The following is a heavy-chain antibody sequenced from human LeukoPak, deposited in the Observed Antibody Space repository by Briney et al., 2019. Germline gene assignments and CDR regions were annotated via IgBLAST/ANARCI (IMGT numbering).Heavy chain of an antibody. V-gene: IGHV1-24*01. D-gene: IGHD3-9*01. Sequence: GASVKVSCKVSGYTLTELSMHWVRQAPGKGLEWMGGFDPEQGITIYAQKLQGRVTMTEDTSTDTAYMELSSLRSEDTAVYYCATVTGLFEASDWYFDLWGRGTLVTVSS. CDR3: ATVTGLFEASDWYFDL. CDR2: FDPEQGIT. CDR1: GYTLTELS. J-gene: IGHJ2*01.